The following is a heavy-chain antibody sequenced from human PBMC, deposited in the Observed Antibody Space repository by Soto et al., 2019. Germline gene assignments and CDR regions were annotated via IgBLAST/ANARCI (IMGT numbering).Heavy chain of an antibody. D-gene: IGHD2-8*02. CDR2: INPDSGAT. J-gene: IGHJ4*02. Sequence: HEHLVQSGAEVKRPGASLKVSCKASGYSFTGYYIHWVRQAPGQGLEWMGWINPDSGATNYAQNFQGRVTLTSDSSISTASMDLTSLTSDDTAVYYCARGDYGTGGYTFPDSDYWGQGTLVIVSS. CDR3: ARGDYGTGGYTFPDSDY. CDR1: GYSFTGYY. V-gene: IGHV1-2*02.